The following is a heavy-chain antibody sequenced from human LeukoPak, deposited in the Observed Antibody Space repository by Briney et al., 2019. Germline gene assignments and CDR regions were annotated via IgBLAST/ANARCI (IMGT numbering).Heavy chain of an antibody. V-gene: IGHV4-4*02. CDR2: VSLEGVR. CDR1: GGSITTTNW. CDR3: ASGGLVSRYLDH. D-gene: IGHD3-9*01. J-gene: IGHJ4*02. Sequence: PSETLSLTCGVSGGSITTTNWWSWVRQFPGQGLQWIGEVSLEGVRNYNPSLTSRVTMSLDRAKNLLSLNLNSVTAADTAVYYCASGGLVSRYLDHWGQGALVTVSS.